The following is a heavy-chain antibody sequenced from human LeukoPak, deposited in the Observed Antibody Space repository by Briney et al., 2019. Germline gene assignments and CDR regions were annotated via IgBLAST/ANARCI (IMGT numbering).Heavy chain of an antibody. CDR1: GASIISYH. J-gene: IGHJ4*02. Sequence: SETLSLTCSVSGASIISYHWSWVRQPPGKGLERIGVVHYSGSTNYNPSLKSRVTISADTSKNQFSLSLTSVTAADTALYYCARSPLESRRDAYNFYFDYWGQGALVTVSS. CDR3: ARSPLESRRDAYNFYFDY. V-gene: IGHV4-59*08. D-gene: IGHD5-24*01. CDR2: VHYSGST.